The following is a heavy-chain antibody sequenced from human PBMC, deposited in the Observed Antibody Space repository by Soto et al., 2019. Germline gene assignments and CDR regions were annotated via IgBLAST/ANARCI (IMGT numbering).Heavy chain of an antibody. D-gene: IGHD3-10*01. V-gene: IGHV4-61*01. CDR2: IYDSGST. Sequence: QVQLQESGPGLVKPSETLSLTYTVSGGSVGSGSYYWSWIRQPPGKGLEWIGYIYDSGSTNYNPSLRSRVTISLDTSRKQFSLNLTSVTAADTAVYYCARGEGGWFGDVHASYWGQGTLVTVSS. CDR3: ARGEGGWFGDVHASY. CDR1: GGSVGSGSYY. J-gene: IGHJ4*02.